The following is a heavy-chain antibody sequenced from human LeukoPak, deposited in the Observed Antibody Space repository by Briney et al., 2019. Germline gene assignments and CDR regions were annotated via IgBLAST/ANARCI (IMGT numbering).Heavy chain of an antibody. D-gene: IGHD3-3*01. V-gene: IGHV4-59*01. CDR2: IYYSGST. Sequence: SETLSLTCTVSGGSISSYYWSWIRQPPGKGLEWIGYIYYSGSTNYNPSLKSRVTISVDTSKNQFSLKLSSVTAADTAAYYCARVRDDFWSGPSAYFDYWGQGTLVTVSS. CDR1: GGSISSYY. CDR3: ARVRDDFWSGPSAYFDY. J-gene: IGHJ4*02.